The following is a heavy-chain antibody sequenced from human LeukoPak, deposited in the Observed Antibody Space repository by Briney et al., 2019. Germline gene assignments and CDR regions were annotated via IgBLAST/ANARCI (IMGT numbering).Heavy chain of an antibody. D-gene: IGHD4-17*01. CDR1: GFTFSSYW. V-gene: IGHV3-74*01. CDR3: ARGSGSTTVTY. CDR2: INSDGSST. Sequence: PGGSLRLSCAASGFTFSSYWMHWVRQAPGKGLVWVSRINSDGSSTSYADSVKGRFTISRDNAKNSLYLQMNSLRAEDTAVYYCARGSGSTTVTYWGQGTLVTVSS. J-gene: IGHJ4*02.